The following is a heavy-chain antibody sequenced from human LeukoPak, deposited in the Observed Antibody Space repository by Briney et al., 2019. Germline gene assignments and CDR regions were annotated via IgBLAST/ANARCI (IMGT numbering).Heavy chain of an antibody. CDR3: ARKAGYFDC. CDR1: GFTFDEYT. D-gene: IGHD1-14*01. J-gene: IGHJ4*02. CDR2: ISWKSGTI. Sequence: GGSLRLSCAASGFTFDEYTMHWVRQAPGKGLEWVSGISWKSGTIGYADSVKGRFTISRDNSKNTLYLQMNSLRAEDTAVYYCARKAGYFDCWGQGTLVTVSS. V-gene: IGHV3-9*01.